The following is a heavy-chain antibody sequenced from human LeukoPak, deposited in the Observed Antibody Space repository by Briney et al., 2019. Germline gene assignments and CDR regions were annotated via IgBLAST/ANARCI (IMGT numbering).Heavy chain of an antibody. CDR1: GGSISSGANY. D-gene: IGHD4-11*01. V-gene: IGHV4-30-2*01. CDR3: ARDGGTTSNPSHDTFAI. Sequence: SETLSLTCTVYGGSISSGANYWSWIRQPPGRGLEWIGYISHSESAYYSPSLESRITISVDRSKNQFSLKLKSVTAADTAIYYCARDGGTTSNPSHDTFAIWGQGTMVAVSS. CDR2: ISHSESA. J-gene: IGHJ3*02.